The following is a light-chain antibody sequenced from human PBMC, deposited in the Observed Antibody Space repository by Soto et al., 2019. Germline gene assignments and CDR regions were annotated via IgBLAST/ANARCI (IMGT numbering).Light chain of an antibody. J-gene: IGKJ1*01. CDR3: QEYSIRWR. CDR2: DAS. CDR1: QSVSSY. V-gene: IGKV3-11*01. Sequence: EILFTQSPATLPLSPGERATLSCRASQSVSSYLAWYRQRPGQAPRLLIYDASNSATGIPARFSGSGSGTEFSLTISSLQPDDFASFYCQEYSIRWRFGQGTKVDIK.